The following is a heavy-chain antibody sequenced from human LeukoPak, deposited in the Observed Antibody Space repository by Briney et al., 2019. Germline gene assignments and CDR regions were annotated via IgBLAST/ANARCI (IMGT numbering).Heavy chain of an antibody. Sequence: PGGSLRLSCAASGFTFSNAWMSWVRQAPGKGLEWVGRIKSKTDGGTTDYAAPVRGRFTISRDDSKNTLCLQMNSLKTEDTAVYYCTTDPHGDYVVSWGQGTLVTVSS. CDR2: IKSKTDGGTT. J-gene: IGHJ4*02. V-gene: IGHV3-15*01. CDR1: GFTFSNAW. D-gene: IGHD4-17*01. CDR3: TTDPHGDYVVS.